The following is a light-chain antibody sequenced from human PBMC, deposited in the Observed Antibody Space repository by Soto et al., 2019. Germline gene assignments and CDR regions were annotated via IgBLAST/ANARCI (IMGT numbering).Light chain of an antibody. J-gene: IGKJ1*01. CDR3: QQYNNWPQRT. V-gene: IGKV3-15*01. Sequence: EIVMTQSPATLSVSPGERATLSCRASQSVSSNLAWYQQKPGQAPRLLIYGASTRATGIPARFSGSGSGTEFTLTISSLQSEDFAVYYCQQYNNWPQRTFGQGPRWIS. CDR1: QSVSSN. CDR2: GAS.